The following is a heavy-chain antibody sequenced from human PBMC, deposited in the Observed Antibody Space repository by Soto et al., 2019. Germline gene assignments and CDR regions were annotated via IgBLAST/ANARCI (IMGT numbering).Heavy chain of an antibody. CDR3: ARRYSGYDPGYWFDP. CDR2: ISAYNGNT. Sequence: ASVKVSCKASGYTFTSYGISWARQAPRQGLEWMGWISAYNGNTNYAQKLQGRVTMTTDTSTSTAYMELRSLRSDDTAVYYCARRYSGYDPGYWFDPWGQGTLVTVSS. V-gene: IGHV1-18*01. CDR1: GYTFTSYG. J-gene: IGHJ5*02. D-gene: IGHD5-12*01.